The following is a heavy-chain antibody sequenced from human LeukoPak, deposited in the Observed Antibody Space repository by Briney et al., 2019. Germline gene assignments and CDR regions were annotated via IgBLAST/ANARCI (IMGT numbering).Heavy chain of an antibody. Sequence: GRSLRLSCAASGFTFSSYGMHWVRQAPGKGLEWVAVISYDGSNKYYADSVKGRFTISRDNSKNTLYLQMNSLRAEDTAVYYCAKEGRGYTYGPYFEYWGQGTLVTVSS. V-gene: IGHV3-30*18. CDR3: AKEGRGYTYGPYFEY. CDR1: GFTFSSYG. CDR2: ISYDGSNK. J-gene: IGHJ4*02. D-gene: IGHD5-18*01.